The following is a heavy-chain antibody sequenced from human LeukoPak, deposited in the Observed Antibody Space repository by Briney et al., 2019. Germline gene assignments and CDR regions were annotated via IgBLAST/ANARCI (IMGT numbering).Heavy chain of an antibody. D-gene: IGHD2-2*01. CDR2: ISESGGGT. J-gene: IGHJ5*01. CDR3: AKGFVVVPAAIGWFDS. CDR1: GFTFSTFA. V-gene: IGHV3-23*01. Sequence: GGSLRLSCAASGFTFSTFAMSWVRQAPGKGLEWVSAISESGGGTYYTDSVKGRFTISRDNSKNTLNLQMNSLRAEDTAVYFCAKGFVVVPAAIGWFDSWGQGTLVTVSS.